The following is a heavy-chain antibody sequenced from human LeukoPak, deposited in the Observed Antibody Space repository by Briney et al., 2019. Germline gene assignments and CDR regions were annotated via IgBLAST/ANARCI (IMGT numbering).Heavy chain of an antibody. CDR1: GIIFSSYS. CDR2: ISSSGSTI. J-gene: IGHJ2*01. D-gene: IGHD2-15*01. V-gene: IGHV3-48*01. CDR3: AKDVGGHNYWYLDL. Sequence: PGGSLRLSCAVSGIIFSSYSMNWVRQAPGKGLEWVSYISSSGSTIYYADSVKGRFTISRDNSKSTLYLQMNSQRAEDTAVYYCAKDVGGHNYWYLDLWGRGTLVTVAS.